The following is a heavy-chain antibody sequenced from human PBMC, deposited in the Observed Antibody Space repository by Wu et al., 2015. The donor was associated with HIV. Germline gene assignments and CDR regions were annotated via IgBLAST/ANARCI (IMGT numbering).Heavy chain of an antibody. D-gene: IGHD1-1*01. CDR3: RPGGTSSLLPHSYWNTFQH. CDR2: MDPKTGSA. Sequence: QVQLVQSGTVVQKPGTSVRVSCKISGYRFTSFNINWIRQVHGRGLEWMGYMDPKTGSAASGHNFQGRVSMTRDNSITTAYMELSRVTSDDTAIYYCRPGGTSSLLPHSYWNTFQHWARALVSSSL. CDR1: GYRFTSFN. J-gene: IGHJ1*01. V-gene: IGHV1-8*02.